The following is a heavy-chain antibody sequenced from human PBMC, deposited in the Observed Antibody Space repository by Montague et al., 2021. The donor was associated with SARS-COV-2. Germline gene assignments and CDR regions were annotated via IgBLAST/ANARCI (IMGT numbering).Heavy chain of an antibody. CDR1: GGSISSASYY. J-gene: IGHJ5*02. Sequence: TLSLTCTVSGGSISSASYYWSWIRQPAGKGLEWIVLIYSTVITNYNPSRKGRVTISVDLSKNQFSLKMTSVTAADTAVYYCARGPHDYGWFDPWGQGTLVTVSS. CDR2: IYSTVIT. V-gene: IGHV4-61*02. CDR3: ARGPHDYGWFDP. D-gene: IGHD4-17*01.